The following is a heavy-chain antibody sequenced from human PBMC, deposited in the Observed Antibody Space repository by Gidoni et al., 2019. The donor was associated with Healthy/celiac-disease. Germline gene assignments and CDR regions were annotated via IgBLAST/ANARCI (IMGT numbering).Heavy chain of an antibody. CDR3: ARFLWSGKYYYYYMDV. D-gene: IGHD3-10*01. Sequence: QVQLVQSGAEVKKPGSAVKVSCKASGGTFSSYAISWVRQAPGQGLEWMGGIIPIFGTANDAQKFQGRVTITADESTSTAYMELSSLRSEDTAVYYCARFLWSGKYYYYYMDVWGKGTTVTVSS. CDR2: IIPIFGTA. V-gene: IGHV1-69*01. J-gene: IGHJ6*03. CDR1: GGTFSSYA.